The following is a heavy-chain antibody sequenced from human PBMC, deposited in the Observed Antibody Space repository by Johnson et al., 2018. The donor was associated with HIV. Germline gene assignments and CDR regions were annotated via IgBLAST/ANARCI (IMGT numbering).Heavy chain of an antibody. CDR1: GFTFSSYD. J-gene: IGHJ3*02. CDR3: VRESLRRKPVSGPGDAAFYI. CDR2: IGTAGDA. Sequence: VQLVESGGGLVQPGGSLRLSCAASGFTFSSYDMHWVRQTTGKGLEWVSAIGTAGDAYYPGSVKGRFTISRENAKNSLYLQMNSLRAEDTALYYCVRESLRRKPVSGPGDAAFYIWGLGTKVTVSS. V-gene: IGHV3-13*01. D-gene: IGHD1-14*01.